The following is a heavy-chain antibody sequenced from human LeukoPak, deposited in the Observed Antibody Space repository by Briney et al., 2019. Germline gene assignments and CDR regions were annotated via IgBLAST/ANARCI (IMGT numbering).Heavy chain of an antibody. J-gene: IGHJ4*02. V-gene: IGHV3-15*01. CDR1: GFTFSNAW. CDR2: IKSKTDGGTT. D-gene: IGHD3-10*01. CDR3: TTGLPAGPMVRGVIITGTTFDY. Sequence: PGGSLRLSRAASGFTFSNAWMSWVRQAPGKGLEWVGRIKSKTDGGTTDYAAPVKGRFTISRDDSKNTLYLQMNSLKTEDTAVYYCTTGLPAGPMVRGVIITGTTFDYWGQGTLVTVSS.